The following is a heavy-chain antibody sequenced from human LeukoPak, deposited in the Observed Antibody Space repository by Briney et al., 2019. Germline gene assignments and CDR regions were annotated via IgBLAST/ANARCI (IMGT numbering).Heavy chain of an antibody. CDR2: IYYSGST. Sequence: SETLSLTCTVSGGSISSYYWSWIRQPPGKRLEWIGYIYYSGSTNYNPSLKSRVTISVDTSKNQFSLKLSSVTAADTALYYCAKHYMGSSYNHGLDCWGQGTLVTVSS. CDR1: GGSISSYY. D-gene: IGHD3-10*01. V-gene: IGHV4-59*08. CDR3: AKHYMGSSYNHGLDC. J-gene: IGHJ4*02.